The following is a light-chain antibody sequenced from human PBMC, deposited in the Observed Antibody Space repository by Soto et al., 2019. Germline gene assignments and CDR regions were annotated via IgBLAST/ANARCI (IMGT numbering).Light chain of an antibody. CDR3: QQYKSYLRT. Sequence: DIQMTRSPSTLSASVGDRVTITCRASQSISSWLAWYQQKPGKAPKLLIYAASTLESGVSSRFSGRGSATEFTLTISSLQPDDFATYYCQQYKSYLRTFGQGTKVDI. CDR1: QSISSW. V-gene: IGKV1-5*01. J-gene: IGKJ1*01. CDR2: AAS.